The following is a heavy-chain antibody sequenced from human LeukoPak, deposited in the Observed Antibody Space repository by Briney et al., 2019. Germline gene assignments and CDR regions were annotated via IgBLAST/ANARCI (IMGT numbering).Heavy chain of an antibody. CDR2: ISGDSSYT. D-gene: IGHD3-3*01. CDR1: GFTFSDYY. V-gene: IGHV3-11*05. J-gene: IGHJ4*02. CDR3: ARGLGSFEWLWEH. Sequence: PGGSLRLSCTASGFTFSDYYMSWIRQAPGRGLEWVSYISGDSSYTSYADSVKGRFTISRDNAQNSLYLQMDSLRAEDTAVYYCARGLGSFEWLWEHWGPGTLVTVSS.